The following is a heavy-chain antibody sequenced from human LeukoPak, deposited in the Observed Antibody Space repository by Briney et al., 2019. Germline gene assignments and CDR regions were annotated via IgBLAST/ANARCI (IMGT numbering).Heavy chain of an antibody. CDR1: GFTFSDYY. V-gene: IGHV3-11*06. CDR2: ISSSSSYT. J-gene: IGHJ4*02. D-gene: IGHD1-26*01. Sequence: GGSLRLSCAASGFTFSDYYMSWIRQAPGKGLEWVSYISSSSSYTNYADSVKGRFTISRDNAKSSLYLQMNSLRAEDTAVYYCARDHSGSYKYYFDYGGQGTLVTVSS. CDR3: ARDHSGSYKYYFDY.